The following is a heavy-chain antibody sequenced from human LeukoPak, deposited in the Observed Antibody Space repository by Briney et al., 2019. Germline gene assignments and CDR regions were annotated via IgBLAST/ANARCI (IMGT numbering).Heavy chain of an antibody. V-gene: IGHV3-30*02. CDR1: GFTFSSYG. Sequence: GGSLRLSCAASGFTFSSYGMHWVRQAPGKGLEWVAFIRYDGSNKYYADSVKGRFTISRDNSKNTLYLQMNSLRAEDTAVYYCAKDGGGSYSHYYYYMDVWGKGTTVTVSS. D-gene: IGHD1-26*01. CDR2: IRYDGSNK. J-gene: IGHJ6*03. CDR3: AKDGGGSYSHYYYYMDV.